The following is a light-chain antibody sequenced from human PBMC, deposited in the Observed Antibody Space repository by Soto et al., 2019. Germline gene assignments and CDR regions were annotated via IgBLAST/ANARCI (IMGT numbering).Light chain of an antibody. CDR2: DAS. J-gene: IGKJ1*01. V-gene: IGKV3-11*01. CDR3: QQRGNWPWT. CDR1: QSVSVY. Sequence: EIVLTQSPATLSLSPGERATLSCRASQSVSVYLAWYQQKPGQAPRLLIYDASNRATDIPARFSGSGSGTDFTLTISSVEPEDVAVYYCQQRGNWPWTFGQGTKVDIK.